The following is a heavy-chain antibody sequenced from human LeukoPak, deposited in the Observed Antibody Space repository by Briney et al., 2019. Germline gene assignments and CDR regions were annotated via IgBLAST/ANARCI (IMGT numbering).Heavy chain of an antibody. CDR2: ISSNGGNT. D-gene: IGHD6-6*01. CDR1: GFTFSSYA. CDR3: VKGGQYSSSVLDY. Sequence: PGGSLRLSCSASGFTFSSYAMHWVRQAPGKGLEYVSAISSNGGNTYYADSVKGRFTISRDNSKSTVYLQMSSLRAEDTAVYYCVKGGQYSSSVLDYWGQGTLVTVSS. V-gene: IGHV3-64D*09. J-gene: IGHJ4*02.